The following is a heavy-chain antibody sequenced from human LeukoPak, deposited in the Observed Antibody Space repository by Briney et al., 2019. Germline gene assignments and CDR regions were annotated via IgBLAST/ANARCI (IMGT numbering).Heavy chain of an antibody. V-gene: IGHV4-34*01. J-gene: IGHJ4*02. CDR3: ARGGYCSGGSCRNFYY. CDR1: GGSFSGYY. Sequence: PETLSLTCAVYGGSFSGYYWSWIRQPPGKGLEWIGEINHSGSTNYNPSLKSRVTISVDTSKNQFSLKLSSVTAADTAVYYCARGGYCSGGSCRNFYYWGQGTLVTVSS. CDR2: INHSGST. D-gene: IGHD2-15*01.